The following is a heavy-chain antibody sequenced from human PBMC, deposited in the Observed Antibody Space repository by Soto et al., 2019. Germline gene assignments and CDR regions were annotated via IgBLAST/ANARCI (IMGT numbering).Heavy chain of an antibody. CDR2: ISSSSSYI. Sequence: VGSLRLSCAASGFTFSSYSMNWVRQAPGKGLEWVSSISSSSSYIYYADSVKGRFTISRDNAKNSLYLQMNSLRAEDTAVYYCARDGLSVAGKTYYYYGMDVWGQGTTVTVSS. J-gene: IGHJ6*02. CDR1: GFTFSSYS. V-gene: IGHV3-21*01. D-gene: IGHD6-19*01. CDR3: ARDGLSVAGKTYYYYGMDV.